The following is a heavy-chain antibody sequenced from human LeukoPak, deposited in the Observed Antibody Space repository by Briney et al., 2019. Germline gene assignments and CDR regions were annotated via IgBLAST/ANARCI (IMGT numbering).Heavy chain of an antibody. CDR1: GFTFSSYS. CDR3: ARDYDFWSGYWGPFDY. J-gene: IGHJ4*02. V-gene: IGHV3-48*01. CDR2: ISSSSSTI. Sequence: GGSLRLSCAASGFTFSSYSLNWVRQAPGKGLEWVSYISSSSSTIYYADSVKGRFTISRDNAKNSLYLQMNGLRAEDTAVYYCARDYDFWSGYWGPFDYWGQGTLVTVSS. D-gene: IGHD3-3*01.